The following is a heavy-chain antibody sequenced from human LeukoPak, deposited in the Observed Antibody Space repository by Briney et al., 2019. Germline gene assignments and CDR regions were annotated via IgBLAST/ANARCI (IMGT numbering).Heavy chain of an antibody. Sequence: PGGSLRPSCAVAGFIFSAYYMNCVRQAQGNGLEWVSYINPTDSSKNFSHSVKGQFFIARENIKNSLFLEMTSLRVEDTAVYFCAREVAYEKTGYDSWGQGTLVSVSS. CDR3: AREVAYEKTGYDS. CDR2: INPTDSSK. CDR1: GFIFSAYY. V-gene: IGHV3-11*01. D-gene: IGHD3-9*01. J-gene: IGHJ4*02.